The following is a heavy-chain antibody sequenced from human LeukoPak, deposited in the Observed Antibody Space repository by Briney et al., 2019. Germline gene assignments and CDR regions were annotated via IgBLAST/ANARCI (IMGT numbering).Heavy chain of an antibody. J-gene: IGHJ4*02. CDR1: GFTFSSAW. V-gene: IGHV3-15*01. Sequence: GGSLRLSCAASGFTFSSAWMSWVRQAPGKGLEWDGRIKSKTDGGTTDYAAPVKGRFTISRDDSKNTLYLQMNSLKTEDTAVYYCTTGGGWYWGQGTLVTVSS. CDR2: IKSKTDGGTT. CDR3: TTGGGWY. D-gene: IGHD6-19*01.